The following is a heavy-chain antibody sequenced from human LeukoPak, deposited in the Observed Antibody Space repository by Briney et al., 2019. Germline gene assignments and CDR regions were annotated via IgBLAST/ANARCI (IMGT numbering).Heavy chain of an antibody. CDR1: GFTFSSYD. Sequence: GGSLRLSCAASGFTFSSYDMHWVRQATGKGLEWVSAIGTAGDTYYPGSVKGRFTISRENAKNSLYLQMNSLRAGDTAVYYCARGALYYDYVWGSYRYNAFDIWGQGTMVTVSS. D-gene: IGHD3-16*02. V-gene: IGHV3-13*01. CDR2: IGTAGDT. CDR3: ARGALYYDYVWGSYRYNAFDI. J-gene: IGHJ3*02.